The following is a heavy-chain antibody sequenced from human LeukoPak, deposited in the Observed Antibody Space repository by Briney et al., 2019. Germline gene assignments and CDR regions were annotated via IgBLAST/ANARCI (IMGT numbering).Heavy chain of an antibody. J-gene: IGHJ3*02. Sequence: SETLSLTCTVSGGSIGSSSYHWGWIRQPPGKGLEWIGNIYSSGSTHYNPSLKSRVTISVDTSKNHFSLKLSSVTATDTAVYYCARDPYYYDSSGYPGDDAFDIWGQGTMVTVSS. V-gene: IGHV4-39*02. CDR3: ARDPYYYDSSGYPGDDAFDI. CDR2: IYSSGST. D-gene: IGHD3-22*01. CDR1: GGSIGSSSYH.